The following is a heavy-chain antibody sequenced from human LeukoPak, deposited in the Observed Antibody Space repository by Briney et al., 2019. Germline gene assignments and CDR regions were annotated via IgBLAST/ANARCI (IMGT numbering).Heavy chain of an antibody. CDR1: GFTVSGNY. CDR2: IYSGETT. CDR3: AKPETYYYDSSGYAPEYFQH. Sequence: PGGSLRLSCAASGFTVSGNYISWVRQSPGKGLEWVSVIYSGETTYYADSVKGRFTLSRDNFKNTLYLQMNSLRAEDTAVYYCAKPETYYYDSSGYAPEYFQHWGQGTLVTVSS. J-gene: IGHJ1*01. V-gene: IGHV3-66*04. D-gene: IGHD3-22*01.